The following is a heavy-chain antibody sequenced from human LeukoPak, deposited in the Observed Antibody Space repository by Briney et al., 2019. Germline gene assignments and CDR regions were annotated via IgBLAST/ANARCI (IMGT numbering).Heavy chain of an antibody. D-gene: IGHD1-20*01. Sequence: SETLSLTCTVSGGSISSYYWSWIRQPPGKGLEWIGYIYYSGSTNYNPSLKSRVTISVDTSKNQFSLKLSSVTAADTAVYYCARLPRYNLNYDDYWGQGTLVTVSS. CDR2: IYYSGST. CDR1: GGSISSYY. V-gene: IGHV4-59*08. CDR3: ARLPRYNLNYDDY. J-gene: IGHJ4*02.